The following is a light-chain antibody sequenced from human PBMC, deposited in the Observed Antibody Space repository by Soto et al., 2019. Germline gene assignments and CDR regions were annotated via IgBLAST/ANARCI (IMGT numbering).Light chain of an antibody. V-gene: IGKV1-5*01. CDR2: DAS. J-gene: IGKJ1*01. CDR1: ESIKGG. Sequence: DIQVTQSPSTLSASVGDRVTITCRASESIKGGLAWYQQKPGKAPKLLIYDASSLKGGVPSRFSGSGSGTAFTLTISSLQPGDFATYYCQQYNNHWTFGQGT. CDR3: QQYNNHWT.